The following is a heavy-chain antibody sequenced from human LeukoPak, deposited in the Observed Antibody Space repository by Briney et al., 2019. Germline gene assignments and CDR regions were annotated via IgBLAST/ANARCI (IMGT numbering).Heavy chain of an antibody. Sequence: GASVKVSCKASGYTFTGYYMHWVRQAPGQGLEWMGWINPNSGGTNYAQKFQGRVAMTRNTSISTAYMELSSLRSEDTAVYYCARAHYDILTGYPYYFDYWGQGTLVTVSS. CDR3: ARAHYDILTGYPYYFDY. CDR2: INPNSGGT. D-gene: IGHD3-9*01. J-gene: IGHJ4*02. CDR1: GYTFTGYY. V-gene: IGHV1-2*02.